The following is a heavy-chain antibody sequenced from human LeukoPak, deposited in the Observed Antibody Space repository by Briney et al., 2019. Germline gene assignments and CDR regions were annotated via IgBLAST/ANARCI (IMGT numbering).Heavy chain of an antibody. J-gene: IGHJ6*02. V-gene: IGHV3-66*01. CDR2: IYSGGST. D-gene: IGHD2-2*02. CDR3: AREYQLLYGMDV. CDR1: GFTVSSNY. Sequence: PGGSLRPSCAASGFTVSSNYMSWVRQAPGKGLEWVSVIYSGGSTYYADSVKGRFTISRDNSKNTLYLQMNSLRAEDTAVYYCAREYQLLYGMDVWGQGTTVTVSS.